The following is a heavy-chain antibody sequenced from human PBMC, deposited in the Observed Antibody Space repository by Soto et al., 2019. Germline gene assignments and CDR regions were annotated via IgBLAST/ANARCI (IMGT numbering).Heavy chain of an antibody. V-gene: IGHV3-30*18. CDR2: ISYDGSNK. Sequence: QVQLVESGGGVVQPGRSLRLSCAASGFTFSSYGMHWVRQAPGKGLEWVAVISYDGSNKYYADSVKGRFTISRDNSKNTLYLQMNSLRAEDTAVYYCAKNRGSRGYYHLDYWGQGTLVTVSS. CDR1: GFTFSSYG. D-gene: IGHD3-22*01. J-gene: IGHJ4*02. CDR3: AKNRGSRGYYHLDY.